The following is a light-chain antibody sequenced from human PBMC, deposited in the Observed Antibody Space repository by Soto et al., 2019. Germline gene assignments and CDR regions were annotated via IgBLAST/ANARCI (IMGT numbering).Light chain of an antibody. CDR1: QSISSGY. V-gene: IGKV3-20*01. Sequence: ETVLTQSPGTLSLSPGERATLSCRASQSISSGYLAWYQQRPGQAPRLLITGASNSATGIPDRFSGSGSSTAFSLTISRLEPEDFSVYYCQQYCGSPLVTFGGGTKVEIK. CDR2: GAS. J-gene: IGKJ4*02. CDR3: QQYCGSPLVT.